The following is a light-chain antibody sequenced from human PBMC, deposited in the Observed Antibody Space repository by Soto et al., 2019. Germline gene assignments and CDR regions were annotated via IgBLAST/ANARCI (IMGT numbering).Light chain of an antibody. Sequence: EIVMTQSPATLSVSPGERATLSCRASQSVSSNLAWYQQNPGQDPRLLIYGASTRATGIPARFSGSGSGTAFTLTISSLQSEDFAVYYCQHYNNWPRTFGQGTKVEI. CDR1: QSVSSN. CDR2: GAS. CDR3: QHYNNWPRT. J-gene: IGKJ1*01. V-gene: IGKV3-15*01.